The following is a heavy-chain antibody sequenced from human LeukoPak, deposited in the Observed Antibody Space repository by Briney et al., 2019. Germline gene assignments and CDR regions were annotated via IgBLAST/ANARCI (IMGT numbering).Heavy chain of an antibody. CDR3: AFQGIAAAGSFGNAFDI. J-gene: IGHJ3*02. D-gene: IGHD6-13*01. CDR1: GFTFSSYW. V-gene: IGHV4-39*07. CDR2: MYYSGST. Sequence: GSLRLSCAASGFTFSSYWMSWVRQPPGKGLEWIGSMYYSGSTYYNPSLKSRVTISVDTSKNQFSLNLSSVTAADTAVYYCAFQGIAAAGSFGNAFDIWGQGTMITVSS.